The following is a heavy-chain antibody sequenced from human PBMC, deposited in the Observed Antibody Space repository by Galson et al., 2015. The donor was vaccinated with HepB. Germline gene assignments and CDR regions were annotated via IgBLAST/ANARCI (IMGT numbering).Heavy chain of an antibody. D-gene: IGHD3-22*01. Sequence: SLRLSCADSGCTFNNYALHWVRQAPGKRLEWVALISYDGRNKYYADSVKGRFTISRDNSKNTLYLQMNSLRSEDTAVFYCARDGPSYYNDTSGYYVGYWGQGTLVTVSS. CDR1: GCTFNNYA. CDR3: ARDGPSYYNDTSGYYVGY. V-gene: IGHV3-30*04. CDR2: ISYDGRNK. J-gene: IGHJ4*02.